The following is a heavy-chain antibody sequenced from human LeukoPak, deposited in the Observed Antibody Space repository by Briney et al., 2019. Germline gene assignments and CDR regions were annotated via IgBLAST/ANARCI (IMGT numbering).Heavy chain of an antibody. CDR2: ISAHNGDT. D-gene: IGHD6-13*01. CDR1: GYTSTTYG. CDR3: ARENIAAAGTSFDY. J-gene: IGHJ4*02. V-gene: IGHV1-18*01. Sequence: ASVTVSCKASGYTSTTYGLNWVRQAPGQGLEWMGWISAHNGDTNYAQKFQGRVTITADESTSTAYMELSSLRSEDTAVYYCARENIAAAGTSFDYWGQGTLVTVSS.